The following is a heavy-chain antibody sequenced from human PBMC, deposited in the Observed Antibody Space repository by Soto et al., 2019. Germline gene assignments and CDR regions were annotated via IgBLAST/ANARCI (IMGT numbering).Heavy chain of an antibody. CDR2: ISAYNGNT. CDR3: ARGFSGFLVGATLDY. D-gene: IGHD1-26*01. Sequence: QVQLVQSGAEVKKPRASVKVSCKASGYTFTSYGISWVRQAPGQGLAWMGWISAYNGNTNYAQKLQGRVTMTTDTSTSTAYMELRSLRSDDTAVYYCARGFSGFLVGATLDYWGQGTLVTVSS. J-gene: IGHJ4*02. CDR1: GYTFTSYG. V-gene: IGHV1-18*01.